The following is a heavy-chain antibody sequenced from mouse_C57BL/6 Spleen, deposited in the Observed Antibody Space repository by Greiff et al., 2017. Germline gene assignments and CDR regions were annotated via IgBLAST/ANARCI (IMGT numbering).Heavy chain of an antibody. V-gene: IGHV1-9*01. Sequence: QVQLQQSGAELMKPGASVKLSCKATGYTFTGYWIEWVKQRPGHGLEWIGEILPGSGSTNYNEKFKGKATLTADTSSNTAYMQLSSLTTEDSAIXYGARGDRTGTGFDYWGQGTTLTVSS. CDR1: GYTFTGYW. CDR2: ILPGSGST. D-gene: IGHD4-1*01. J-gene: IGHJ2*01. CDR3: ARGDRTGTGFDY.